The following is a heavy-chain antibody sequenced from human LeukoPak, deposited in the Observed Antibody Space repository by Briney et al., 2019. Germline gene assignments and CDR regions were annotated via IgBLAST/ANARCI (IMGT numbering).Heavy chain of an antibody. CDR2: IKEDGSEK. Sequence: GGSLRLSCAASGFTFSSYAMHWVRQAPGKGLEWVANIKEDGSEKWYVDSVKGRFTISRDNTANSLYLQMDSLRAEDTAVYYCAPGLDYYGSGRDPWGQGTLVTVSS. D-gene: IGHD3-10*01. CDR3: APGLDYYGSGRDP. CDR1: GFTFSSYA. V-gene: IGHV3-7*01. J-gene: IGHJ5*02.